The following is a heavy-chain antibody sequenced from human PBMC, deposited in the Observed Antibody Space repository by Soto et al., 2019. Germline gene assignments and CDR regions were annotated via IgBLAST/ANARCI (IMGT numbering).Heavy chain of an antibody. CDR1: GYTFTSYA. CDR2: INAGNGNT. J-gene: IGHJ6*03. V-gene: IGHV1-3*01. D-gene: IGHD2-2*01. CDR3: ARDRSPYCSSTSCYPQSYYYYMDV. Sequence: ASVKVSCKASGYTFTSYAMHWVRQAPGQRLEWMGWINAGNGNTKYSQKFQGRVTITRDTSASTAYMELSSLRSEDTAVYYCARDRSPYCSSTSCYPQSYYYYMDVWGKGTTVTVSS.